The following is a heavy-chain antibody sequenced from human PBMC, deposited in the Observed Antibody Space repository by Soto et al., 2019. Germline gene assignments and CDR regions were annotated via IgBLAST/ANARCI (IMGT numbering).Heavy chain of an antibody. CDR3: ARDVTVVPAAYGMDV. CDR1: GGTFSSYT. V-gene: IGHV1-69*08. D-gene: IGHD2-2*01. J-gene: IGHJ6*01. CDR2: IIPILGIA. Sequence: QVQLVQSGAEVKKPGSSVKVSCKASGGTFSSYTISWVRQAPGQGLEWMGRIIPILGIANYAQKFQGRVTIXVDSSXXTAYMELSSLRSEDTAVYYCARDVTVVPAAYGMDVWGQGTTVTVSS.